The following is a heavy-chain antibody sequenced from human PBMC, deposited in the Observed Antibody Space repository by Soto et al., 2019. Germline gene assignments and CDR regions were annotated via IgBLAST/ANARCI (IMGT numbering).Heavy chain of an antibody. Sequence: SETLSLTCTVSGDSISSSGYYWGWIRQPPGKGLEWIGSMYNSGTTYYNPSLKSRVTISADTSKNQFSLKLNSVTAADTAVYYCARRWGFTFDYWGQGTLVTVSS. CDR3: ARRWGFTFDY. V-gene: IGHV4-39*01. J-gene: IGHJ4*02. CDR1: GDSISSSGYY. D-gene: IGHD1-26*01. CDR2: MYNSGTT.